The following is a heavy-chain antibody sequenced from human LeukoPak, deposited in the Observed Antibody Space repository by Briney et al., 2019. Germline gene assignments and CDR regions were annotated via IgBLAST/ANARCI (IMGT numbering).Heavy chain of an antibody. J-gene: IGHJ5*02. CDR1: GGSISSGGYS. V-gene: IGHV4-30-2*01. CDR3: ARVGRQYAKEWLRIINWLDP. CDR2: IYHSGST. D-gene: IGHD5-12*01. Sequence: SETLSLTCAVSGGSISSGGYSWSWIRQPPGKGLEWIGYIYHSGSTYYNPSLKSRVTISVDRSKNQFSLKLSSVTAADTAVYYCARVGRQYAKEWLRIINWLDPWGQGTLVTVSS.